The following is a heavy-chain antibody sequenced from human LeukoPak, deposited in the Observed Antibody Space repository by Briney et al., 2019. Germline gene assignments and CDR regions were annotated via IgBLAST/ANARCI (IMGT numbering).Heavy chain of an antibody. CDR3: ARGKYYFDY. CDR1: GYTFTSYY. V-gene: IGHV1-46*01. CDR2: INPAGGST. J-gene: IGHJ4*02. Sequence: ASVKVSCKASGYTFTSYYMHWVRQAPGQRLEWMGIINPAGGSTGYAQKFQGRVTMTRDTSTSTVYMELSSVTAADTAVYYCARGKYYFDYWGQGTLVTVSS.